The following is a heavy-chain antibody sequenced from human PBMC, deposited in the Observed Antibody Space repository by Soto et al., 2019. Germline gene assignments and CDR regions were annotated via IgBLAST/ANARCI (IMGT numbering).Heavy chain of an antibody. CDR1: GFTFSSYG. J-gene: IGHJ4*02. D-gene: IGHD3-22*01. CDR3: ARGLHYYDSSVYYGY. Sequence: PGGSLRLSCAASGFTFSSYGMHWVRQAPGKGLEWVAVISYDGSNKYYADSVRGRFTISRDNTKNTLFLQMSSLRGEDSGVYYCARGLHYYDSSVYYGYWGQGTLVTVSS. V-gene: IGHV3-30*03. CDR2: ISYDGSNK.